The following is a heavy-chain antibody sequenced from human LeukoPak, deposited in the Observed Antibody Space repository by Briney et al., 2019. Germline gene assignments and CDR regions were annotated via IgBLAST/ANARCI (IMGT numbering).Heavy chain of an antibody. V-gene: IGHV3-53*01. D-gene: IGHD6-25*01. CDR1: GFTVSSNY. Sequence: GGSLRLSCAASGFTVSSNYMSWVCQAPGKGLEWVSVIYSGGSTYYADSVKGRFTISRDNSKNTLYLQMNSLRAEDTAVYYCARLNVAAAAHGGYYYYMDVWGKGTTVTVSS. CDR2: IYSGGST. J-gene: IGHJ6*03. CDR3: ARLNVAAAAHGGYYYYMDV.